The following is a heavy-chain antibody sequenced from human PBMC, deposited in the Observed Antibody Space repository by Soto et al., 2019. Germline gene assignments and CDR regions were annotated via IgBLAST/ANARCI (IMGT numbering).Heavy chain of an antibody. J-gene: IGHJ6*03. CDR1: EFAYLGDR. CDR2: IKHDGSNK. CDR3: ARAQDYDFWSGYPSASDYYYYMDG. Sequence: PGGSLRLCCADSEFAYLGDRRVWDRQPPGKGLEWVANIKHDGSNKSYGDSVKGRFTISRDNAKNTLYLQMNSLRAEDTAVYYCARAQDYDFWSGYPSASDYYYYMDGWGKGTTVTVSS. D-gene: IGHD3-3*01. V-gene: IGHV3-7*01.